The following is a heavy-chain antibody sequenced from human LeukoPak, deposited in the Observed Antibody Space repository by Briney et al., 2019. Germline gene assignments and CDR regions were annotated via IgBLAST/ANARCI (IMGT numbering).Heavy chain of an antibody. CDR3: AREFSSSWNYGMDV. D-gene: IGHD6-13*01. V-gene: IGHV4-59*01. CDR1: GGSISSYY. CDR2: IYYSGST. Sequence: SETLSLTCTVSGGSISSYYWSWIRQPPGKGLEWLGYIYYSGSTNYNPSLKSRVTISVDTSKNQFSLKLSSVTAADTAVYYCAREFSSSWNYGMDVWGQGTTVTVSS. J-gene: IGHJ6*02.